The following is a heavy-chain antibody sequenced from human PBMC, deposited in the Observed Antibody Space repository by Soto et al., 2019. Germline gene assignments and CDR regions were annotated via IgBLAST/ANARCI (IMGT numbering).Heavy chain of an antibody. J-gene: IGHJ4*02. CDR1: GFSLSNARMG. CDR2: IFSNDEK. D-gene: IGHD2-2*02. Sequence: QVTLKESGPVLVKPTETLTLTCTVSGFSLSNARMGVSWIRQPPGKALEWLAHIFSNDEKSYSTALKSRHTISKDTSKSQVVLTMTNMDPVDTATYYCTRIRTCSSTICYTGDYGDYFDYWGQGTLVTVSS. V-gene: IGHV2-26*01. CDR3: TRIRTCSSTICYTGDYGDYFDY.